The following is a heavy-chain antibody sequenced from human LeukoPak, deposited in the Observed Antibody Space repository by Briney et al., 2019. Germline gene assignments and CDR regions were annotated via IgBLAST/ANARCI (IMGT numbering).Heavy chain of an antibody. Sequence: GGSLRLSCVASTFTFSNSYMSWIRQAPGKGLEWISYISSSAGAIFYADSVEGRFTVSRDNTKNSLYLQMNALRADDTAVYYCARTIGTGPLGHFDYWGQGTLVTVSS. CDR1: TFTFSNSY. V-gene: IGHV3-11*01. D-gene: IGHD3/OR15-3a*01. J-gene: IGHJ4*02. CDR3: ARTIGTGPLGHFDY. CDR2: ISSSAGAI.